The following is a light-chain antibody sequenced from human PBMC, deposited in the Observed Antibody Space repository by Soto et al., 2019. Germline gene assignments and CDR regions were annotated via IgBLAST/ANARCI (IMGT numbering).Light chain of an antibody. CDR2: EVT. CDR3: TSYRKSNTLV. J-gene: IGLJ1*01. V-gene: IGLV2-14*01. Sequence: QSRLTQPASVSASPGQSITISCTGASSDVGTYHYVSWYQHHPGKPPKLLIHEVTHRPPGVAARFSGSKSGNTASLTISGLQAEDEAVYYCTSYRKSNTLVFGTGTKLTVL. CDR1: SSDVGTYHY.